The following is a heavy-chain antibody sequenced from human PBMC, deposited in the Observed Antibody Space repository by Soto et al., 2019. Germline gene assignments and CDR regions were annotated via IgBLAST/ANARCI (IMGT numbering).Heavy chain of an antibody. V-gene: IGHV4-4*02. D-gene: IGHD2-15*01. CDR1: GGSVSSNNW. Sequence: QVQLLQSGPGLVEPSGTLSLACTVSGGSVSSNNWWNWVRQSPGKGLEWIGEVYHTGSTNYNPSLKSRVTLSLDTSQNEVSLKMRYVSAADTAVYFCMRDRGAATQTGFDYWGQGTLVTVSS. J-gene: IGHJ4*02. CDR3: MRDRGAATQTGFDY. CDR2: VYHTGST.